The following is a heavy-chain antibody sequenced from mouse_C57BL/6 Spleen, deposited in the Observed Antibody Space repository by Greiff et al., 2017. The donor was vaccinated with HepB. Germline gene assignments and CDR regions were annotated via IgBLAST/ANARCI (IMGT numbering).Heavy chain of an antibody. Sequence: EVKLMESGGGLVQPKGSLKLSCAASGFSFNTYAMNWVRQAPGKGLEWVARIRSKSNNYATYYAESVKDRFTISRDDSESMLYLQMNNLKTEDAAMYCCVRMVNSWFAYWGQGTLVTVSA. CDR1: GFSFNTYA. CDR3: VRMVNSWFAY. D-gene: IGHD2-3*01. V-gene: IGHV10-1*01. J-gene: IGHJ3*01. CDR2: IRSKSNNYAT.